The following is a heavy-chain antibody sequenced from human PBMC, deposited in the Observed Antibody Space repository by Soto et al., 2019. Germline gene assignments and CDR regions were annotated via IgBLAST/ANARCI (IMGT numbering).Heavy chain of an antibody. J-gene: IGHJ4*02. CDR3: ARDPSPGHDYGDYGSERLVTHFDY. CDR2: ISGSGSST. Sequence: PGGSLRLSCAASGFTFSSYAMNWVRQAPGKGLEWVSVISGSGSSTYYADSVKGRFTISRDNSKSTLYVQMNSLRAEDTGVYYCARDPSPGHDYGDYGSERLVTHFDYWGQGT. D-gene: IGHD4-17*01. V-gene: IGHV3-23*01. CDR1: GFTFSSYA.